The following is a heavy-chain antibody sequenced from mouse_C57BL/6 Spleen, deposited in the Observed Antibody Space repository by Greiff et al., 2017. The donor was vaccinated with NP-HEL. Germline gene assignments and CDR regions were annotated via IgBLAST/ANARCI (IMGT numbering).Heavy chain of an antibody. V-gene: IGHV5-9*01. CDR2: ISGAGGNT. D-gene: IGHD2-5*01. CDR3: ARRGSNYPFAY. J-gene: IGHJ3*01. CDR1: GFTFSSYT. Sequence: EVQGVESGGGLVKPGGSLKLSCAASGFTFSSYTMSWVRQTPETRLEWVANISGAGGNTYYPDSVQGRFTISRDNAKNTLYLQMSMLRSEDTALYYCARRGSNYPFAYWGQGTLVTVSA.